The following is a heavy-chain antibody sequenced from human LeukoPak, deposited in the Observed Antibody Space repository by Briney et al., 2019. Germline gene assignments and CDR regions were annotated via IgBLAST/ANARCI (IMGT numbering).Heavy chain of an antibody. CDR3: ARHDYGDAAIFDY. V-gene: IGHV4-61*02. Sequence: SETLSLTCTVSGGSISSGSYYWSWIRQPAGKGLEWIGRIYTSGSTNYNPSLKSRVTISVDTSKNQFSLKLSSVTAADTAVYYCARHDYGDAAIFDYWGQGTLVTVSS. CDR1: GGSISSGSYY. D-gene: IGHD4-17*01. CDR2: IYTSGST. J-gene: IGHJ4*02.